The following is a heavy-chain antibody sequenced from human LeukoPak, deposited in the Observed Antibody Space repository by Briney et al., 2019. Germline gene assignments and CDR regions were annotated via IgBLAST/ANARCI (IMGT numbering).Heavy chain of an antibody. J-gene: IGHJ3*02. CDR2: ISRSGSTI. Sequence: GGSLRLSCAASGLTFSSYEMNWVRQAPGKALEWVSYISRSGSTIYYADSVKGRFTISRDNAKNSLYLQMNSLRAEDTAVYYCAVDYGGRSGAFDIWGQGTMVTVSS. CDR1: GLTFSSYE. CDR3: AVDYGGRSGAFDI. D-gene: IGHD4-23*01. V-gene: IGHV3-48*03.